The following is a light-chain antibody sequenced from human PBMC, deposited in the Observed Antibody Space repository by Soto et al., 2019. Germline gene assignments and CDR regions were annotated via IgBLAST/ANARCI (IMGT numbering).Light chain of an antibody. Sequence: QSALTQPASVSGSPGQSITISCTATSSDVGGFTYVSWYQQHPGKAPKLMIYEVSNRPSGVSNRFSGSQSGNTASLTISGLQAEDEADYYCSSYAGSSNVFGTGTKVTVL. CDR1: SSDVGGFTY. J-gene: IGLJ1*01. CDR3: SSYAGSSNV. V-gene: IGLV2-14*01. CDR2: EVS.